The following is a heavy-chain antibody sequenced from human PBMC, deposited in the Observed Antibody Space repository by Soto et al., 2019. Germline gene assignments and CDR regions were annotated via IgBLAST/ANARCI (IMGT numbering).Heavy chain of an antibody. CDR2: IYYSGST. CDR3: AGARILTGPGDAFDI. V-gene: IGHV4-31*03. D-gene: IGHD3-9*01. CDR1: GGSISSGCYY. J-gene: IGHJ3*02. Sequence: PSETLSLTCSVSGGSISSGCYYWSWIRQHPGKGLEWIGYIYYSGSTYYNPSLKSRVTISVDTSKNQFSLKLSSVTAADTAVYYCAGARILTGPGDAFDIWGQGTMVTVSS.